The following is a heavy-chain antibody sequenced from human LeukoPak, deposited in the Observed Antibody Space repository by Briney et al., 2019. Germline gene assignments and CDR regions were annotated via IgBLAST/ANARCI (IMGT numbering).Heavy chain of an antibody. V-gene: IGHV1-24*01. J-gene: IGHJ4*02. CDR1: GYALTELS. D-gene: IGHD1-26*01. CDR2: FDPEDGET. Sequence: GASVKVSCKVSGYALTELSMHWVRQAPGKGLEWMGGFDPEDGETIYAQKFQGRVTMTEDTSTDTAYMELSSLRSEDTAVYYCATSSGSYYEGYYFDYWGQGTLVTVSS. CDR3: ATSSGSYYEGYYFDY.